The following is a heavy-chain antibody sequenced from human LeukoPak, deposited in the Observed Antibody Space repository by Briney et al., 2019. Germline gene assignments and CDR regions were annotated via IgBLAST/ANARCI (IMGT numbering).Heavy chain of an antibody. CDR3: ARYPDCGGDCYCNWFDP. D-gene: IGHD2-21*02. V-gene: IGHV1-18*01. Sequence: ASVKVSCKASGYTFTSYGISWVRQAPGQGLEWMGWISAYSGNTNYAQKLQGRVTMTTDTSTSTAYMELRSLRSDDTAVYYCARYPDCGGDCYCNWFDPWGQGTLVTVSS. J-gene: IGHJ5*02. CDR2: ISAYSGNT. CDR1: GYTFTSYG.